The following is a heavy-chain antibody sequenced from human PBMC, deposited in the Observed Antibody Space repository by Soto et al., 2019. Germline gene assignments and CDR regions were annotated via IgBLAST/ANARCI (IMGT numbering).Heavy chain of an antibody. Sequence: LSLTCAVSGGSISSGGYSWSWIRQPPGKGLEWIGYIYHSGSTYYNPSLKSRVTISVDRSKNQFSLKLSSVTAADTAVYYCARSNYDILTGYLYYFDYWGQGTLVTVSS. CDR3: ARSNYDILTGYLYYFDY. CDR2: IYHSGST. V-gene: IGHV4-30-2*01. J-gene: IGHJ4*02. D-gene: IGHD3-9*01. CDR1: GGSISSGGYS.